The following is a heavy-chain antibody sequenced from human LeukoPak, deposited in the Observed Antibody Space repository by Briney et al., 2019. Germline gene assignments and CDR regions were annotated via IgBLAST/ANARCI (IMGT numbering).Heavy chain of an antibody. D-gene: IGHD3-10*01. CDR1: GGTFTSYA. CDR2: IIPIFGTA. CDR3: ASERGGVTHFDY. J-gene: IGHJ4*02. V-gene: IGHV1-69*06. Sequence: SVKVSCKASGGTFTSYAISWVRQAPGQGLKWMGGIIPIFGTANYAQKFQGRVTITPDKSTSTAYMELSSLRSEDTAVYYCASERGGVTHFDYWGQGTLVTVSS.